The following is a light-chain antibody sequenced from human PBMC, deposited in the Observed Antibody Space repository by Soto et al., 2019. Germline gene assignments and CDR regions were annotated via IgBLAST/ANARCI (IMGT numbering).Light chain of an antibody. CDR1: SGHSSYA. CDR3: NSCTSSNTYV. V-gene: IGLV4-69*01. Sequence: QLVLTQSPSASASLGASVKLTCTLSSGHSSYAIAWHQQQPEKGPRYLMKLNSDGSHSKGDGIPDRFSGSSSGAERYLTISSLQSEDEADYYCNSCTSSNTYVFGTGTKLTVL. CDR2: LNSDGSH. J-gene: IGLJ1*01.